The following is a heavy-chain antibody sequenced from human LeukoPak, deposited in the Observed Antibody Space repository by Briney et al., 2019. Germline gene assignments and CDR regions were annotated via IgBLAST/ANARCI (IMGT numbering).Heavy chain of an antibody. CDR1: GFTFSNYD. V-gene: IGHV3-30*18. CDR3: AKEEYSYGYNWFDP. Sequence: PGRSLRLSCAASGFTFSNYDMHWVRQAPGKGLEWVAFISYDGTNKYYADSVKGRFTFSRDNSKYTLYLQMNSLRAEDTAVYYCAKEEYSYGYNWFDPWGQGTLVTVSS. J-gene: IGHJ5*02. D-gene: IGHD5-18*01. CDR2: ISYDGTNK.